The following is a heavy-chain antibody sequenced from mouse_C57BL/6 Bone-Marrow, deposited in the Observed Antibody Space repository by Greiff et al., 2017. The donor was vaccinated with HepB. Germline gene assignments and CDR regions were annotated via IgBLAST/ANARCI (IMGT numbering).Heavy chain of an antibody. CDR3: ARGYDSSWFAY. V-gene: IGHV5-6*01. CDR1: GFTFSSYG. Sequence: EVKLQESGGDLVKPGGSLKLSCAASGFTFSSYGMSWVRQTPDKRLEWVATISSGGSYTYYPDSVKGRFTISRDNAKNTLYLQMSSLKSEDTAMYYCARGYDSSWFAYWGQGTLVTVSA. J-gene: IGHJ3*01. D-gene: IGHD2-4*01. CDR2: ISSGGSYT.